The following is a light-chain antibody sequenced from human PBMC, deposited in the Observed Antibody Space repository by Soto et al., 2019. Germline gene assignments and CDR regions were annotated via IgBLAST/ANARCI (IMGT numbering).Light chain of an antibody. Sequence: EIVLTQSRGTLSLSPGERATLSCRASQSVSSSYLAWYQQKPGQAPRLLIYGASSRATGIPDRFSGSGSGTDFTLTISSLEPEDFAVYYCQQYGSSPVTFGPGTKVDIK. CDR2: GAS. V-gene: IGKV3-20*01. CDR1: QSVSSSY. J-gene: IGKJ3*01. CDR3: QQYGSSPVT.